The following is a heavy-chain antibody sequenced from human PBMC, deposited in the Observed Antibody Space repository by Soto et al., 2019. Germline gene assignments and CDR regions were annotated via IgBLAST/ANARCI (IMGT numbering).Heavy chain of an antibody. D-gene: IGHD3-16*01. V-gene: IGHV5-10-1*01. CDR1: GYSFTSYW. CDR2: IDPIDSYT. CDR3: ARRAHMSRRGETFSYYYYGMDV. J-gene: IGHJ6*02. Sequence: PGESLKISCKGSGYSFTSYWISWVRQMPGKGLKWFGRIDPIDSYTNYSPSFQGHVTISADKSISTAYLQWSSLKASDTAMYYCARRAHMSRRGETFSYYYYGMDVWGQGTTVTVSS.